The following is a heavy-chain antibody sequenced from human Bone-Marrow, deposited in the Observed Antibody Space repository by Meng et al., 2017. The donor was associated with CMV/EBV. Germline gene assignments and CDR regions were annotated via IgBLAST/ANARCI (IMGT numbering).Heavy chain of an antibody. Sequence: GESLKISCAASGFTVSSNYMSWVRQAPGKGLEWVSVIYSGGSTYYADSVKGRFTISRDNAKNSLYLQMNGLRAEDTAVYYCARDPHFGALDYWGQGTLVNVSS. CDR1: GFTVSSNY. J-gene: IGHJ4*02. CDR3: ARDPHFGALDY. V-gene: IGHV3-53*01. D-gene: IGHD3-10*01. CDR2: IYSGGST.